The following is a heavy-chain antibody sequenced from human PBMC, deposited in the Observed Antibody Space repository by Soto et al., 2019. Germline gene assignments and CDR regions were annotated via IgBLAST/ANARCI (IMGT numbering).Heavy chain of an antibody. D-gene: IGHD6-19*01. CDR2: ISGSGGST. V-gene: IGHV3-23*01. CDR3: AKAGGNDIAVAGTGWNFDY. CDR1: GFTFSSYA. Sequence: GGSLRLSCAASGFTFSSYAMSWVRQAPGKGLEWVSAISGSGGSTYYADSVKGRFTISRDNSKNTLYLQMNSLRAEDTAVYYCAKAGGNDIAVAGTGWNFDYWGQGTLVTVSS. J-gene: IGHJ4*02.